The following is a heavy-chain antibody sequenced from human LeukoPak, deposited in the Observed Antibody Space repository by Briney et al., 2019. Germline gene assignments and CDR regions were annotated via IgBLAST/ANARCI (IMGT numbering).Heavy chain of an antibody. V-gene: IGHV3-21*01. CDR1: GFTFSSYS. J-gene: IGHJ4*02. D-gene: IGHD6-19*01. CDR2: ISSSSSYI. CDR3: ARLGTVAGHTFDY. Sequence: KPGGSLRLSCAASGFTFSSYSMNWVREAPGKGLVWVSSISSSSSYIYYADSVKGRFTISRDNAKNSLYLQMNSLRAEDTAVYYCARLGTVAGHTFDYWGQGTLVTVSS.